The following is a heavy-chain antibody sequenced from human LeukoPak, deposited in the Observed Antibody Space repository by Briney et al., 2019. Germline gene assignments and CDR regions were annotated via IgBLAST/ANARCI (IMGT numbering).Heavy chain of an antibody. Sequence: SETLSLTCTVSGGPIGSYYWGWIRQPPGKGPEWIGIINYSGNTYYNPSLKSRVTISVDASKNQFSLKVSSVTAADTAVYYCARDGGSAAAGEFDYWGQGTLVTVSS. D-gene: IGHD6-13*01. V-gene: IGHV4-39*07. CDR1: GGPIGSYY. J-gene: IGHJ4*02. CDR2: INYSGNT. CDR3: ARDGGSAAAGEFDY.